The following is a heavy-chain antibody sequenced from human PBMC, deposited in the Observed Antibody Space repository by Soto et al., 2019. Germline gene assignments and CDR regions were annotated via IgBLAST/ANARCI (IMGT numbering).Heavy chain of an antibody. J-gene: IGHJ6*02. CDR3: ARESPDGFTSMVRGNDGVVYYYYGMDV. D-gene: IGHD3-10*01. V-gene: IGHV1-69*13. CDR1: GGTFSSYA. CDR2: IIPIFVTA. Sequence: ASVKVSCKASGGTFSSYAISWVRQAPGQGLEWMGGIIPIFVTANYAQKFQGRVRITADESTRTAYMELSSLRSEDTAVYYCARESPDGFTSMVRGNDGVVYYYYGMDVWGQGTTVTVSS.